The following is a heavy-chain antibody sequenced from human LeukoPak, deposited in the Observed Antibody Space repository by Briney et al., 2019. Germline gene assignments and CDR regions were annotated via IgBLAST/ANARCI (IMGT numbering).Heavy chain of an antibody. J-gene: IGHJ3*02. CDR2: ISWNSGSI. V-gene: IGHV3-9*01. Sequence: GGSLRLSCAASGFTFDDYAMHWVRQAPGKGLGWVSGISWNSGSIGYADSVKGRFTISRVNAKNSLYLQMNSLRAEDTALYYCAKDNRRAYCGGDCSLGAFDIWGQGTMVTVSS. CDR1: GFTFDDYA. CDR3: AKDNRRAYCGGDCSLGAFDI. D-gene: IGHD2-21*02.